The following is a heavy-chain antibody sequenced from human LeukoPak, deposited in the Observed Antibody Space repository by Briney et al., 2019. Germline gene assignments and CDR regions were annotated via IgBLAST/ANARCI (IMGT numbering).Heavy chain of an antibody. J-gene: IGHJ5*02. CDR2: INPSGGST. CDR1: GYTFTSYY. CDR3: ARDPDPGYGDYVGYWFDP. D-gene: IGHD4-17*01. V-gene: IGHV1-46*01. Sequence: ASVKVSCKASGYTFTSYYMHWVRQDPGQGLEWMGIINPSGGSTSYAQKFQGRVTMTRDTSTSTVYMELSSLRSEDTAVYYCARDPDPGYGDYVGYWFDPWGQGTLVTVSS.